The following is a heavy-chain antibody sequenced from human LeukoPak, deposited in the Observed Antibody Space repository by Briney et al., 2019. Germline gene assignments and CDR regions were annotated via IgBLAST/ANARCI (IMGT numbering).Heavy chain of an antibody. Sequence: SETLSLTCTVSGGSINNYYWSWMRQPPGKGLEWIGYIYYRGSTNYNPSLKSRVTFSVDTSKNQFSLKLNSVTAADTAVYYCARGGDYGDLRYFDYWGQGTLVTVSS. CDR3: ARGGDYGDLRYFDY. D-gene: IGHD4-17*01. CDR2: IYYRGST. J-gene: IGHJ4*02. V-gene: IGHV4-59*01. CDR1: GGSINNYY.